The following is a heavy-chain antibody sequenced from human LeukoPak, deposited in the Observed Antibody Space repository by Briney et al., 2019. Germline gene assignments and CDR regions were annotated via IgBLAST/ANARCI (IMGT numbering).Heavy chain of an antibody. V-gene: IGHV3-23*01. Sequence: GGTLRLSSAASGFTFRSYAMSRVRQAPGKGLGWVSAISGSGGSTYYAESVKGRFTISRDNSKNTLYLQMNSLRAEDTAVYYCAIMGVAAAMYYFDYWGQGTLVTVSS. J-gene: IGHJ4*02. CDR3: AIMGVAAAMYYFDY. CDR2: ISGSGGST. CDR1: GFTFRSYA. D-gene: IGHD6-13*01.